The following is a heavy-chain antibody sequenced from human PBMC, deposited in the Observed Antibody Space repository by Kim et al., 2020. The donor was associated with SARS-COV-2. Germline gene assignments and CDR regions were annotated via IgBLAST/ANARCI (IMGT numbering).Heavy chain of an antibody. CDR1: GGSISTTYHN. CDR2: VLFGGST. CDR3: ARGYSGSWLPSPFDS. D-gene: IGHD6-13*01. V-gene: IGHV4-39*01. Sequence: SETLSLTCTVSGGSISTTYHNWGWIRQPPGKGLEWIGNVLFGGSTYYNPSLKSRVTLSVETSKNQFSLKLSSATAADTAVYYCARGYSGSWLPSPFDSWGQGTLVTVSS. J-gene: IGHJ4*02.